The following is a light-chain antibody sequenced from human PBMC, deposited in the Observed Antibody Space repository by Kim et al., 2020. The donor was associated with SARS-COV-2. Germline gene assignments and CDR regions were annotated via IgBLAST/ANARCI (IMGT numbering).Light chain of an antibody. CDR1: SSDVGSYNL. V-gene: IGLV2-23*01. J-gene: IGLJ3*02. Sequence: GQSNNISCTGTSSDVGSYNLVSWYQQHPGKAPKLMIYEGSTRPSGVSNRFSGSKSGNTASLTISGLQAEDEADYYCCSYAGSSTWVFGGGTQLTVL. CDR2: EGS. CDR3: CSYAGSSTWV.